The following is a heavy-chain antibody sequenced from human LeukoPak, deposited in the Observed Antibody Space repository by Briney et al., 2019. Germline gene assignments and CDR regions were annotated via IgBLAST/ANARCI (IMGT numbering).Heavy chain of an antibody. CDR2: IHYTGRT. D-gene: IGHD3-22*01. V-gene: IGHV4-59*01. CDR3: ARGRPDPQNSDYWDY. J-gene: IGHJ4*02. CDR1: RGSLSTYY. Sequence: SETLSLTCTISRGSLSTYYWSWIRQTPGTTLEWIGNIHYTGRTRYNPSLESRVTMSLDTPKNEFSLRLTSMTAADSAVYYCARGRPDPQNSDYWDYWGQGILVTVSS.